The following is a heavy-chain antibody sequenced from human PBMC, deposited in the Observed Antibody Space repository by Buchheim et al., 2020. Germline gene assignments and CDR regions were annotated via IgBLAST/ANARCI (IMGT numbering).Heavy chain of an antibody. CDR3: AREQSSSSGY. Sequence: QLQLQESGPGLVKPSETLSLTCTVSGGSISSSSHYWGWVRQPPGKGLKWIGSIYYSGSTYYNPSLKSRVTIFVDTSKNQFSLKLSSVTAADTAVYYCAREQSSSSGYWGQGTL. J-gene: IGHJ4*02. CDR2: IYYSGST. V-gene: IGHV4-39*02. CDR1: GGSISSSSHY. D-gene: IGHD6-6*01.